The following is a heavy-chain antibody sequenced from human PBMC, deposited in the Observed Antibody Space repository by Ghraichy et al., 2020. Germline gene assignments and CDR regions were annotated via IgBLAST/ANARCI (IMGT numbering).Heavy chain of an antibody. CDR2: ISSSSSYI. CDR3: VRLLRGYRGYDEFYYMDV. Sequence: GGSLRLSCAASGITFRTYTMNWVRQAPGKGLEWVSSISSSSSYIFYADSVKGRFTISRDNAKNSLYLQMNSLRADDTAVYYCVRLLRGYRGYDEFYYMDVWGKGTTVTVSS. CDR1: GITFRTYT. D-gene: IGHD5-12*01. J-gene: IGHJ6*03. V-gene: IGHV3-21*01.